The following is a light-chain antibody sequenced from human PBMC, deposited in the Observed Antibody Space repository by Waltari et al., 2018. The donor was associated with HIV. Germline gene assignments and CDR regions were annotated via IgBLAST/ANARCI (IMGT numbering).Light chain of an antibody. CDR3: CSFVGSYSYV. J-gene: IGLJ1*01. CDR1: SGALDGSSF. CDR2: DVT. V-gene: IGLV2-11*01. Sequence: QSALTQPRSVSGSPGQSVTLSCTGSSGALDGSSFVSWYQQHPGEAPKVVIYDVTKRPSWVPDRVSGSRSGNTASLTISGLQAEDEADYFCCSFVGSYSYVFGTGTKVTVL.